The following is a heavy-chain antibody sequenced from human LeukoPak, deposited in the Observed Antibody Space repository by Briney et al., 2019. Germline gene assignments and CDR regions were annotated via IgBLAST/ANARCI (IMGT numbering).Heavy chain of an antibody. V-gene: IGHV3-30*03. Sequence: GGSLRLSCAASGFMFSDYAMSWVRHRPGKVLEWVAVISSDGSSKYYADSVKGRFTISRDNSKDTLYLQMSSLTTEDTAVYYCRAATKYLDYYYDYWGQGTLVTVSS. D-gene: IGHD3-22*01. CDR2: ISSDGSSK. CDR1: GFMFSDYA. CDR3: RAATKYLDYYYDY. J-gene: IGHJ4*02.